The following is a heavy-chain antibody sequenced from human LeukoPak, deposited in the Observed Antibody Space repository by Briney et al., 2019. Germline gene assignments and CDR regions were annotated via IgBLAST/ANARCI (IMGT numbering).Heavy chain of an antibody. V-gene: IGHV1-18*01. CDR2: ISAYNGNT. Sequence: ASVKVSCKASGYTFTSYGISWVRQAPGQGLEWMGWISAYNGNTNYAQKLQGRVTMTEDTSTDTAYMELSSLRSEDTAVYYCATNHCLVGATRGDDKFDYWGQGTLVTVSS. CDR1: GYTFTSYG. D-gene: IGHD1-26*01. CDR3: ATNHCLVGATRGDDKFDY. J-gene: IGHJ4*02.